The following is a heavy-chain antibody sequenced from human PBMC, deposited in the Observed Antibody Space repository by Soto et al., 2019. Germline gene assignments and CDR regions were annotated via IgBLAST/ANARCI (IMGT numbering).Heavy chain of an antibody. Sequence: SETLSLTCAVXGGSFSGYYWSWIRQPPGKGLEWIGEINHSGSTNYNPSLKSRVTISVDTSKNQFSLKLSSVTAADTAVYYCARGEGYCSGGSCYAFDIWGQGTIVTVSS. V-gene: IGHV4-34*01. D-gene: IGHD2-15*01. J-gene: IGHJ3*02. CDR1: GGSFSGYY. CDR2: INHSGST. CDR3: ARGEGYCSGGSCYAFDI.